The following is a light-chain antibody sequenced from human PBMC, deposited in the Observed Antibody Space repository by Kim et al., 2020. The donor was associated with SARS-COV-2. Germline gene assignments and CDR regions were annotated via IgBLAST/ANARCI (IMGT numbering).Light chain of an antibody. CDR3: QQYDNLPPLLT. Sequence: GDRVTITCQASQDITNYLNWYQQKPGKAPKLLIYDASNLETGVPSRFSGSGSGTDFTFTISSLQPEDIATYYCQQYDNLPPLLTFGGGTKVDIK. V-gene: IGKV1-33*01. J-gene: IGKJ4*01. CDR1: QDITNY. CDR2: DAS.